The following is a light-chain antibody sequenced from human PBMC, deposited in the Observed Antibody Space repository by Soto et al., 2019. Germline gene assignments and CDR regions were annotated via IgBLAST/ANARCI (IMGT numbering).Light chain of an antibody. Sequence: EIVMTQSPATLSVSPGERATLSCRASQTVGSDLAWYQQKPGLPPRLLIYGASSRATGFPARFSGSGSGTEFTLTICSLQSEDFAVYYCQQYRNWPLTFGGGTKVEIK. J-gene: IGKJ4*01. CDR2: GAS. CDR1: QTVGSD. CDR3: QQYRNWPLT. V-gene: IGKV3-15*01.